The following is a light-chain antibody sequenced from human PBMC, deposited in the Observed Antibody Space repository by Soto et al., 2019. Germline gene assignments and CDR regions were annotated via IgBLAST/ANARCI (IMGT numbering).Light chain of an antibody. J-gene: IGKJ2*01. V-gene: IGKV3-11*01. CDR3: QQRSAWPYT. CDR1: QSVSRY. Sequence: EIVLTQSPATLSLSPGERATLSCRASQSVSRYVAWYQQKPGQAPRLLIFDASTRATGIPARFSGSGSGTDFTLTISSLEPEDFAVYYGQQRSAWPYTFGQRTKVDIK. CDR2: DAS.